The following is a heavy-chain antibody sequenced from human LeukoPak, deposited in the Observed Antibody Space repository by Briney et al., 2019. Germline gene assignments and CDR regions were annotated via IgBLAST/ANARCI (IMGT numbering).Heavy chain of an antibody. CDR2: ISSSSSYI. CDR1: GFTFSSYS. J-gene: IGHJ1*01. CDR3: ARDLGGNSAPGLLQH. D-gene: IGHD4-23*01. Sequence: GGSLRLSCAASGFTFSSYSMNWVRQAPGKGLEWVSSISSSSSYIYYADSVKGRFTISRDNAKNSLYLQMNSLRAEDTAVYYCARDLGGNSAPGLLQHWGQGTLVTVSS. V-gene: IGHV3-21*01.